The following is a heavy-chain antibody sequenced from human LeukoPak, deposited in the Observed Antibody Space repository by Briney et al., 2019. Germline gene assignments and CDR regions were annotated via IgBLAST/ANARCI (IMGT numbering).Heavy chain of an antibody. V-gene: IGHV3-30*18. J-gene: IGHJ4*02. CDR3: AKVIPGTDY. CDR2: ISYDGSNK. D-gene: IGHD6-13*01. CDR1: GFTFSNYG. Sequence: GGSLRLSCAASGFTFSNYGMHWVRQAPGKGLEWVAVISYDGSNKYYAESVKGRFTISRDDSKNTVYLQMNSLRPEDTAVYYCAKVIPGTDYWGQGTLVTVSS.